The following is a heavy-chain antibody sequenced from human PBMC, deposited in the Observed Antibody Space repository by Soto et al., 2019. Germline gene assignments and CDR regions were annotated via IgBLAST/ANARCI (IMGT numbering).Heavy chain of an antibody. CDR1: GFTFNYYW. CDR3: ARGGDPDY. Sequence: EVQQVESGGGLVQPGGSLRLSCVASGFTFNYYWMHWVRQAPGKGLVWVSRIQSDGSSPDYVDSVKGRFTISRDNAKNTLYLQMNNLRAEDTAVYYCARGGDPDYWGQGTLVTVSS. J-gene: IGHJ4*02. D-gene: IGHD2-21*02. V-gene: IGHV3-74*01. CDR2: IQSDGSSP.